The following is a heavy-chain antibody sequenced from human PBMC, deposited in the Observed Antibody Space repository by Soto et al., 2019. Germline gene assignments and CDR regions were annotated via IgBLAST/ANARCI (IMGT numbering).Heavy chain of an antibody. CDR3: AKTMIFPSWFDP. D-gene: IGHD3-22*01. V-gene: IGHV1-69*06. CDR2: IIPIFGTA. CDR1: GGTFSSYA. Sequence: ASVKVSCKASGGTFSSYAISWVRQAPGQGLEWMGGIIPIFGTANYAQKFQGRVTITADKSTSTAYMELSSLRSEDTAVYYCAKTMIFPSWFDPWGQGTLVTVSS. J-gene: IGHJ5*02.